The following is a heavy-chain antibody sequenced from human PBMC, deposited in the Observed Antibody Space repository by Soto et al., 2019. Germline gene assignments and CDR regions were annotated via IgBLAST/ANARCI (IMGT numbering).Heavy chain of an antibody. CDR1: GDSVPSNSTA. Sequence: SQTLSLTFAISGDSVPSNSTAWNWIRQSPSRGLEWLGRTYYRSKWYNDYAVSVKSRITINPDTSKNQFSLQLNSVTPEDTAVYYCARQVGSYSSSWHAWFDPCGEGTLVTVSS. D-gene: IGHD6-13*01. CDR2: TYYRSKWYN. CDR3: ARQVGSYSSSWHAWFDP. V-gene: IGHV6-1*01. J-gene: IGHJ5*02.